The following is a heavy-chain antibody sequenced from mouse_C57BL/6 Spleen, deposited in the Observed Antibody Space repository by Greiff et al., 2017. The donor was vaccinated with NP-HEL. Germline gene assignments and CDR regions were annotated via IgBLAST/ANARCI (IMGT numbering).Heavy chain of an antibody. J-gene: IGHJ3*01. D-gene: IGHD3-2*02. CDR1: GFTFSSYA. CDR3: TLQTAQATWFAY. CDR2: ISSGGDYI. Sequence: EVQGVESGEGLVKPGGSLKLSCAASGFTFSSYAMSWVRQTPEKRLEWVAYISSGGDYIYYADTVKGRFTISRDNARNTLYLQMSSLKSEDTAMYYCTLQTAQATWFAYWGQGTLVTVSA. V-gene: IGHV5-9-1*02.